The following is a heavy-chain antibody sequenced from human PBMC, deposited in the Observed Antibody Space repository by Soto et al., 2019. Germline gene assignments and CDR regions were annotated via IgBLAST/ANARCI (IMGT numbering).Heavy chain of an antibody. J-gene: IGHJ4*02. V-gene: IGHV4-59*11. CDR2: IYDSGST. D-gene: IGHD3-22*01. CDR1: GDSLKNHY. CDR3: ARDSGLYFDY. Sequence: SETLSLTCSVSGDSLKNHYWAWIRHSPGKGLECIGNIYDSGSTYYNPSLKSRVTISVDTSKNQFSLKLSSVTAADTAVYYCARDSGLYFDYWGLGTLVTVSS.